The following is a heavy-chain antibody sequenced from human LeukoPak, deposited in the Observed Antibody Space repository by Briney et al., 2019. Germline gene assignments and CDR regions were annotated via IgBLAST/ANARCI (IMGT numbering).Heavy chain of an antibody. V-gene: IGHV3-30*02. J-gene: IGHJ5*02. D-gene: IGHD1/OR15-1a*01. CDR2: IRYDGSNK. CDR1: GFTFSSYG. Sequence: PGGSLRLSCAASGFTFSSYGMHWVRQAPGKGLEWVAFIRYDGSNKYYADSVKGRFTISRDNSKNTLYLQMNSLRAEDTAVYYCAKVKTKYNWFDPWGQGTLVTVSS. CDR3: AKVKTKYNWFDP.